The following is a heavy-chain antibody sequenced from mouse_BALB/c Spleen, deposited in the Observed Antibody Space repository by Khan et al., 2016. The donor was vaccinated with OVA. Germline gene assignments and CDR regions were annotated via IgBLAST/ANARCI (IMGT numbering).Heavy chain of an antibody. CDR2: ISYSGST. Sequence: EVELVESGPGLVKPSQSLSLTCTVTGYSITSGYGWNWIRQFPGNKLEWMGYISYSGSTNNNPSLTSRISITRNTSKNQFFLQLNSVTTEDTATYYCARTARIKYWGQGTTLTVSS. D-gene: IGHD1-2*01. CDR3: ARTARIKY. CDR1: GYSITSGYG. J-gene: IGHJ2*01. V-gene: IGHV3-2*02.